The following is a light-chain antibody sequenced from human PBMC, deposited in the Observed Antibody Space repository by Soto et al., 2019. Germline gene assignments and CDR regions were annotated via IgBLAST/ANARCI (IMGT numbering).Light chain of an antibody. CDR3: QQSFSTPYT. V-gene: IGKV1-39*01. Sequence: DIQMTQSPSSLSASVGDRVTITCRASQSISSYLNWYQQKLGKAPKLLIYSASSLQGGVPSRFSGSGSGTDFTLPISSLQPEDFATYYCQQSFSTPYTFGQGTKLEIK. CDR2: SAS. CDR1: QSISSY. J-gene: IGKJ2*01.